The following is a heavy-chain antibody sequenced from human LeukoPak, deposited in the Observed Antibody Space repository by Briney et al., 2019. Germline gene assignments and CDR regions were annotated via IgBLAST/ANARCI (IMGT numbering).Heavy chain of an antibody. V-gene: IGHV4-34*01. Sequence: PSETLSLTCAVYGGSFSDYYLTWIRQPPGKGLEWIGEINHSGTTKYNASLKSRFTISVDTSKNQFSLKVSSVTGADTAVYYCARSRIELVSTGARYGMDVWGTGTPVTVS. CDR2: INHSGTT. CDR1: GGSFSDYY. D-gene: IGHD6-13*01. J-gene: IGHJ6*04. CDR3: ARSRIELVSTGARYGMDV.